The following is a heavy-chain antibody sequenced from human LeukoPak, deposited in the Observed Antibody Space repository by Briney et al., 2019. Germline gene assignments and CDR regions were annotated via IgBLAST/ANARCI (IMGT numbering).Heavy chain of an antibody. CDR3: ATPLYSSSRPSFDY. Sequence: SVKVSCKASGGTFSSYAISWVRQAPGQGLEWMGRIIPIFGTANYAQKFQGRVTITTDESTSTAYMELSSLRSEDTAVYYCATPLYSSSRPSFDYWGQGTLVTVSS. D-gene: IGHD6-13*01. J-gene: IGHJ4*02. CDR2: IIPIFGTA. V-gene: IGHV1-69*05. CDR1: GGTFSSYA.